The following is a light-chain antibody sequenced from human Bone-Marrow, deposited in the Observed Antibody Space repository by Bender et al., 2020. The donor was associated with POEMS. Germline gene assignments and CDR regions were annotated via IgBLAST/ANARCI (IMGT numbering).Light chain of an antibody. CDR2: ANI. CDR3: QSYDSDLNGWV. CDR1: GAGFG. J-gene: IGLJ3*02. V-gene: IGLV1-40*01. Sequence: GAGFGVNWYQHLQGTAPKLLIYANINRPSEIPDRFSGSQSGTSASLAITGLQSEDEAAYFCQSYDSDLNGWVFGGGTKLTVL.